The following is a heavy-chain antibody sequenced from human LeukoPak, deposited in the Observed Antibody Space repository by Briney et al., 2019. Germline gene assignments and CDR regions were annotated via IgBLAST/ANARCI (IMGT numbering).Heavy chain of an antibody. V-gene: IGHV1-18*01. D-gene: IGHD5-12*01. CDR3: ARDVGIEGGVSAYDI. CDR1: GYTFTNYG. J-gene: IGHJ4*02. Sequence: ASVKVSCKASGYTFTNYGISWVRQAPGQGLEWMGWISAYNGNTNYAQKFQGRVTMTTDTSTSTAYMELRSLRSDDTAVYYCARDVGIEGGVSAYDIWGQGTLVTVSS. CDR2: ISAYNGNT.